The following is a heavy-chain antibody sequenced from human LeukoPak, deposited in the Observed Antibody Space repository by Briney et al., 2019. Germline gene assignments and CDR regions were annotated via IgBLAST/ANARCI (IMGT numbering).Heavy chain of an antibody. Sequence: KPSETLSLTCTVSGGSISNYYWSWIRQPPGKGLEWIGYIYYSGSTNYNPSLKSRVAISVDTSKNQFSLKLSSVTAADTAVYYCARVGKPYYDFLSGYGNWFDPWGQGTLVTVYS. CDR3: ARVGKPYYDFLSGYGNWFDP. D-gene: IGHD3-3*01. CDR2: IYYSGST. V-gene: IGHV4-59*01. J-gene: IGHJ5*02. CDR1: GGSISNYY.